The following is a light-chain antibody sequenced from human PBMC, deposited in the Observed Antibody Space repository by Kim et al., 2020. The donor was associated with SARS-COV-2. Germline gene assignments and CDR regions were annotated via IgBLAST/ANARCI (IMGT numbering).Light chain of an antibody. CDR3: QQYVDSPRT. Sequence: SPVESATLPCRASQSVSDNYLARSQHKPGQAPRLLIYGASNRATGIPDRFSGSGSGTDFTLTISRLEPEDFAVYFCQQYVDSPRTFGQGTKVDIK. CDR2: GAS. V-gene: IGKV3-20*01. J-gene: IGKJ1*01. CDR1: QSVSDNY.